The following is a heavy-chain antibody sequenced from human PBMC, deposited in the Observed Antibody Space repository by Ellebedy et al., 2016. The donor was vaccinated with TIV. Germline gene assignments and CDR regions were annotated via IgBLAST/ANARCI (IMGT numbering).Heavy chain of an antibody. CDR3: ARGPSTFGANNLSY. J-gene: IGHJ4*02. V-gene: IGHV3-74*01. D-gene: IGHD3-16*01. CDR2: INSDGSST. CDR1: GFTFSSYW. Sequence: GESLKISXAASGFTFSSYWMHWVRQAPGKGLVWVSRINSDGSSTSYADSVKGRFTISRDNAKNTLYLQMNSLRAEDTAVYYCARGPSTFGANNLSYWGQGTLVTVSS.